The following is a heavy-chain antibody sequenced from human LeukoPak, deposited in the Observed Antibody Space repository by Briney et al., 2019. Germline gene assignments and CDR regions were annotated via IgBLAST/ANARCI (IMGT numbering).Heavy chain of an antibody. D-gene: IGHD2/OR15-2a*01. CDR3: ARDLSVNAFDI. Sequence: PSETLTLTCTVSGASVRSDHWNWIRQPPGKGLEWIAYMHGSGSPNYNPSLASRLTLSVDATENLLSLKLTSATAADTAVYFCARDLSVNAFDIWGQGTLVTVSS. CDR1: GASVRSDH. CDR2: MHGSGSP. J-gene: IGHJ3*02. V-gene: IGHV4-59*02.